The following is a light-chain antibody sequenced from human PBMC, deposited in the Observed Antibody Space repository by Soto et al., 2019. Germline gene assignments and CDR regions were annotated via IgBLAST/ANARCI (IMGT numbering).Light chain of an antibody. CDR2: GVF. CDR3: QQHDSYPRT. Sequence: AIQLTQSPSSLSASVGDRVTITCRASQAISNTLAWYQRKPGKAPKVLIYGVFTLESGVPSRFSGSRSGTEFTLTISSLQPEDFAAYYCQQHDSYPRTFGQGTKLELK. CDR1: QAISNT. V-gene: IGKV1-13*02. J-gene: IGKJ2*01.